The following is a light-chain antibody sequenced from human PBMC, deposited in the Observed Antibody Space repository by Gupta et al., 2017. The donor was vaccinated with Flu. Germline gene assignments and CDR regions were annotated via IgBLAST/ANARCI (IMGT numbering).Light chain of an antibody. CDR1: SSYVGGYNY. CDR3: NFQTSSSTHGV. V-gene: IGLV2-14*04. Sequence: STATSSYVGGYNYVSWYQKHQGQAPNRLMVVVSNRPSGVSNRVACSKSGNTATPTLTVLQAEEEADDDCNFQTSSSTHGVFGGGTKLTVL. CDR2: VVS. J-gene: IGLJ3*02.